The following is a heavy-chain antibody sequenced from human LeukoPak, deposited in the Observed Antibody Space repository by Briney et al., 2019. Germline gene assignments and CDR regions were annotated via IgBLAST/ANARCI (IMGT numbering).Heavy chain of an antibody. V-gene: IGHV1-24*01. CDR2: FDPEDGET. D-gene: IGHD3-22*01. CDR1: GYTFTGYY. J-gene: IGHJ4*02. CDR3: ASYYYDSSGFDY. Sequence: ASVKVSCKASGYTFTGYYMHWVRQAPGKGLEWMGGFDPEDGETIYAQKFQGRVTMTEDTSTDTAYMELSSLRSEDTAVYYCASYYYDSSGFDYWGQGTLVTVSS.